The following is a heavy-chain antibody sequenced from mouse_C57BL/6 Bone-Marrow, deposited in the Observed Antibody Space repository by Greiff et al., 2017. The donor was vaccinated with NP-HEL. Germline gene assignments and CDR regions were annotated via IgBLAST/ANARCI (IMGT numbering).Heavy chain of an antibody. CDR1: GYSITSGYY. CDR3: AKGVYYGSSYRY. D-gene: IGHD1-1*01. Sequence: EVQLVESGPGLVKPSQSLSLTCSVTGYSITSGYYWNWIRQFPVNKLEWMGYISYDGSNNYNPSLKNRISITRDTSKNQFFLKLNSVTTEDTATYYCAKGVYYGSSYRYWGQGTTLTVSS. V-gene: IGHV3-6*01. CDR2: ISYDGSN. J-gene: IGHJ2*01.